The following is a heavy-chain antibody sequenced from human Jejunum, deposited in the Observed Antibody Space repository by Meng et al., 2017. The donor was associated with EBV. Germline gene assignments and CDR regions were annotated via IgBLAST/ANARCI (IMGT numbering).Heavy chain of an antibody. CDR3: ARVRPGGGWFDP. CDR2: INTNTGYP. CDR1: GYTFTSSG. J-gene: IGHJ5*02. V-gene: IGHV7-4-1*02. Sequence: LGQSGSDLKKPGASVKVSCKASGYTFTSSGIYWVRQAPGQGLEWMGWINTNTGYPTYAQDFTGRFVFSLDTSVSTAYLQITSLSTEDNAVYYCARVRPGGGWFDPWGQGTLVTVSS. D-gene: IGHD2-8*02.